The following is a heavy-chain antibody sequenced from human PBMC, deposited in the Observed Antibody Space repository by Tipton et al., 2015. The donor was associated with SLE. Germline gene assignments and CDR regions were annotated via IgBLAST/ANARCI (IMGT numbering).Heavy chain of an antibody. CDR3: ANYYDSSGDAFDI. D-gene: IGHD3-22*01. Sequence: SLRLSCAASGFTVSSNYMSWVRQAPGKGLEWVSVIYSGGSTYYVDSVKGRFTISRDNSKNTLYLQMNSLRAEDTAVYYCANYYDSSGDAFDIWGQGTMVTVSS. J-gene: IGHJ3*02. CDR1: GFTVSSNY. CDR2: IYSGGST. V-gene: IGHV3-66*02.